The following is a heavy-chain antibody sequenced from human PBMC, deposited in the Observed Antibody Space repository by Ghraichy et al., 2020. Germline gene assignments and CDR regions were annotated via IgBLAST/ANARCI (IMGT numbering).Heavy chain of an antibody. J-gene: IGHJ6*02. D-gene: IGHD5-18*01. Sequence: GGSLRLSCAASGFTFDDYAMHWVRQAPGKGLEWVSGISWNSGSIGYADSVKGRFTISRDNAKNSLYLQMNSLRAEDTALYYCAKSAMYGYGMDVWGQGTTVNGS. V-gene: IGHV3-9*01. CDR3: AKSAMYGYGMDV. CDR1: GFTFDDYA. CDR2: ISWNSGSI.